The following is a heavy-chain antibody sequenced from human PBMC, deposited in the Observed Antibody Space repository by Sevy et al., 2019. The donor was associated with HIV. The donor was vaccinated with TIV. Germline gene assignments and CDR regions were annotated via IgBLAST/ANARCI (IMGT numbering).Heavy chain of an antibody. CDR2: ISSNGGST. CDR1: GFTFSSYA. CDR3: VKGLKRGSGIAQLAFDI. V-gene: IGHV3-64D*06. J-gene: IGHJ3*02. Sequence: GGSLRLSCSASGFTFSSYAMHWVRQAPGKGLEYVSAISSNGGSTYNADSVKGRFTISRDNYKNTPYPQMSSLRAEDTAVYYSVKGLKRGSGIAQLAFDIWGQGTMVTVSS. D-gene: IGHD3-10*01.